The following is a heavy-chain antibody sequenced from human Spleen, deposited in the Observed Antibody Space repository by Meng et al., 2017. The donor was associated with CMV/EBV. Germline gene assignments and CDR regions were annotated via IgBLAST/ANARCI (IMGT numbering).Heavy chain of an antibody. CDR3: VKEGIRDEWPRDVDY. Sequence: GESLKISCAASGFTVSNNYMSWVRQAPGKGLEWVSVIYSGGRTFYAESVKGRFTISRDNSKNTLYLQMDSLRHEDTAFYHCVKEGIRDEWPRDVDYWGQGLLVTVSS. CDR1: GFTVSNNY. CDR2: IYSGGRT. J-gene: IGHJ4*02. D-gene: IGHD2-21*01. V-gene: IGHV3-66*02.